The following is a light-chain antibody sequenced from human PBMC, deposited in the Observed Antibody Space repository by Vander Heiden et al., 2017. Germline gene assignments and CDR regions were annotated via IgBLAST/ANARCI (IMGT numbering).Light chain of an antibody. J-gene: IGLJ2*01. V-gene: IGLV2-8*01. CDR3: SSYAGTNNLL. Sequence: QSALPQPPSASGSPGQSVTISCTGTSNDVGGYDYVSWYQQHPGNAPKLMIYEVNRRPSGVPDRFSGSKSGETASLTVSGLQAEDEADYYCSSYAGTNNLLFGGGTKLTVL. CDR2: EVN. CDR1: SNDVGGYDY.